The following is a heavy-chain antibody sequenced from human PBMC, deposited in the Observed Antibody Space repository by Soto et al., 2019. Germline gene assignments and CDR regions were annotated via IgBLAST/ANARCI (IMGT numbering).Heavy chain of an antibody. V-gene: IGHV3-11*01. Sequence: GGSLRLSCAASGFTFSDYYMSWIRQAPGKGLEWVSYISSSGSTTHYADSVKGRFTISRDNAKKSLYLQMNSLRAEDTAVYYCARDYNWNDGGFDYWGQGTLVTVSS. CDR1: GFTFSDYY. D-gene: IGHD1-20*01. CDR3: ARDYNWNDGGFDY. J-gene: IGHJ4*02. CDR2: ISSSGSTT.